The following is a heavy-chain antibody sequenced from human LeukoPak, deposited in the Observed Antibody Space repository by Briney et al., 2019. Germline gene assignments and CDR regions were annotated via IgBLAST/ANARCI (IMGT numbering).Heavy chain of an antibody. CDR3: AKPHYYYDTRRYSAGDH. V-gene: IGHV3-23*01. CDR2: ISGCGGSP. D-gene: IGHD3-22*01. Sequence: GGSLRLSCAASGFTFSSYAMSWVRQAPGKGLEWLSDISGCGGSPYYADSVKGRFTISRDNSKNTLYLQMNSLRAEDTAVYYCAKPHYYYDTRRYSAGDHWGQGTLVTVPS. CDR1: GFTFSSYA. J-gene: IGHJ4*02.